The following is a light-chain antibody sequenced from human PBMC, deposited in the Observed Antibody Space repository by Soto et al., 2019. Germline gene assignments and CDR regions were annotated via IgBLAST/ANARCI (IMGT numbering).Light chain of an antibody. CDR3: QQYGSSPRT. V-gene: IGKV3-20*01. CDR1: QSVSRN. CDR2: GAS. Sequence: IVLTQSPATLSLSPGERATLSCRASQSVSRNLAWYQQKPGQAPRLLIYGASSRATGIPDRFSGSGSGTDFTLTISRLEPEDFAVYYCQQYGSSPRTFGQGTKVDIK. J-gene: IGKJ1*01.